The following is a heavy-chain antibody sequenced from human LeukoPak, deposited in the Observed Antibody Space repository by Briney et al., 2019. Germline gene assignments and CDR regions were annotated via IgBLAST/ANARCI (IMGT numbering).Heavy chain of an antibody. CDR2: IIPIFGTA. V-gene: IGHV1-69*01. D-gene: IGHD1-1*01. Sequence: GFSVKVSCKASGGTFSSYAISWVRQAPGQGLEWMGGIIPIFGTANYAQKFQGRVTITADESTSTAYMELSSLRSEDTAVYYCATQRAEGVHLYYFDYWGQGTLVTVSS. CDR3: ATQRAEGVHLYYFDY. J-gene: IGHJ4*02. CDR1: GGTFSSYA.